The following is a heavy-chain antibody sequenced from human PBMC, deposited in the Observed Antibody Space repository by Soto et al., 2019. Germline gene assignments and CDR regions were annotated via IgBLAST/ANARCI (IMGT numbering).Heavy chain of an antibody. CDR3: ARAPRWGYDFWSGYTPWDSYYYYGMDV. J-gene: IGHJ6*02. CDR2: MNPNSGNT. D-gene: IGHD3-3*01. CDR1: GYTFTSYD. V-gene: IGHV1-8*01. Sequence: ASVKVSCKASGYTFTSYDINWVRQATGQGLEWMGWMNPNSGNTGYAQKFQGRVTMTRNTSISKAYMELSSLRSEDTAVYYCARAPRWGYDFWSGYTPWDSYYYYGMDVWGQGTTFTVSS.